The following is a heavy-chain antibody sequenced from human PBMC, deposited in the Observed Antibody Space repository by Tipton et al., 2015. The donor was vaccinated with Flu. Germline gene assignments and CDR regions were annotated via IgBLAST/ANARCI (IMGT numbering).Heavy chain of an antibody. CDR3: ATPTADFDL. Sequence: SGFTFRTNGMHWVRQAPGKGLEWVAHIRSDETTEYADSVKGRFTISRDNSKDMLYLQMNSLRVEDTATYYCATPTADFDLWGRGTLVIVSS. J-gene: IGHJ2*01. CDR2: IRSDETTE. CDR1: GFTFRTNG. D-gene: IGHD1-1*01. V-gene: IGHV3-30*02.